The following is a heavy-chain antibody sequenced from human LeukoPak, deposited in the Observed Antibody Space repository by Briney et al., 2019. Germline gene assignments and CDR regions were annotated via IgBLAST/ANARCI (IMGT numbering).Heavy chain of an antibody. CDR3: ARDRYNYGYEVDY. D-gene: IGHD5-18*01. J-gene: IGHJ4*02. V-gene: IGHV3-21*01. CDR2: ISSSSSYI. Sequence: GGSLRLSCAASGFTFNSYGINWVRQAPGKGLEWVSSISSSSSYIYYADSVKGRFTISRDNAKNSLYLQMNSLRAEDTAVYYCARDRYNYGYEVDYWGQGTLVTVSS. CDR1: GFTFNSYG.